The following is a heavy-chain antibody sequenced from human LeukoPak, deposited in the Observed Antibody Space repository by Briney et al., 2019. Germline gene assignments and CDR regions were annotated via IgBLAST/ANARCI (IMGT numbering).Heavy chain of an antibody. CDR2: IYSGGRT. J-gene: IGHJ3*02. V-gene: IGHV3-66*01. CDR3: ARDLWGVGFDI. Sequence: TGGSLRLSCAAPGFTVSSNYMSWVRQAPGKGLEWVSIIYSGGRTYYADSVNGRFTISRDNSKNTLYLQMNSLRAEDTAVYYCARDLWGVGFDIWGQGTMVTVSS. CDR1: GFTVSSNY. D-gene: IGHD1-26*01.